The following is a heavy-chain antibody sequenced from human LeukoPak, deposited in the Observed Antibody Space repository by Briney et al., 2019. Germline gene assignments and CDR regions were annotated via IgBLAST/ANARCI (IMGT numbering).Heavy chain of an antibody. CDR2: IYYSGST. J-gene: IGHJ2*01. V-gene: IGHV4-59*01. D-gene: IGHD3-16*02. CDR1: GGSISSYY. CDR3: ARWAGGDYVWGSYRPYWYFDL. Sequence: SETLSLTCTVSGGSISSYYWSWIRQPPGKGLEWIGYIYYSGSTSYNPSLKSRVTISVDTSKNQFSLKLSSVTAADTAVYYCARWAGGDYVWGSYRPYWYFDLWGRGTLVTVSS.